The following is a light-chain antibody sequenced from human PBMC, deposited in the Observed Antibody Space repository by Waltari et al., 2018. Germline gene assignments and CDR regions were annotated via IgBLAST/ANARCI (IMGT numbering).Light chain of an antibody. V-gene: IGKV2-28*01. CDR3: MQSLQALWT. J-gene: IGKJ1*01. CDR1: QSPRHRNGNNY. CDR2: LGS. Sequence: DIVVPQSLLSLPVTPGVPASISCRSSQSPRHRNGNNYLDWYLQKPGQSPQLLIYLGSYRASGVPDRVSGSGSGTDFTLRISRGEAEDVGVYYCMQSLQALWTFGPGTKLEI.